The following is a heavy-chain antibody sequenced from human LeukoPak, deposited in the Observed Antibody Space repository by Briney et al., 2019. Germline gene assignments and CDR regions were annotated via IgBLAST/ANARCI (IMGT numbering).Heavy chain of an antibody. V-gene: IGHV3-21*01. CDR3: ARDPGRD. Sequence: GGSLRLSCAASGFTFNSYSMNWVRQAPGKGLEWVSSISGSNSYIYYADSMKGRFTISRDNAKNSLYLQMNSLRAEDTAVYYCARDPGRDWGQGTLVTVSS. CDR1: GFTFNSYS. CDR2: ISGSNSYI. J-gene: IGHJ4*02. D-gene: IGHD1-14*01.